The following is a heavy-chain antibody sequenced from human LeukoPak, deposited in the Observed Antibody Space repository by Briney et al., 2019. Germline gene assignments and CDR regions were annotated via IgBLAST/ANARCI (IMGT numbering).Heavy chain of an antibody. CDR1: GFTFSSYS. V-gene: IGHV3-21*01. CDR3: AREGYDILTGYHYGMDV. Sequence: PGGSLRLSCAASGFTFSSYSMNWVRQAPGKGLEWVSAISSSSSYIYYADSVKGRFSISRDNAKTSLYLQMNSLRAEDTAVYYCAREGYDILTGYHYGMDVWGKGTTVTVSS. D-gene: IGHD3-9*01. J-gene: IGHJ6*04. CDR2: ISSSSSYI.